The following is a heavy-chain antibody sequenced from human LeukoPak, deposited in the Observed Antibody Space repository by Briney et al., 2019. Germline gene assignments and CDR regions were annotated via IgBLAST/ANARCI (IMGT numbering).Heavy chain of an antibody. CDR3: SEGYFEPFDH. D-gene: IGHD2/OR15-2a*01. V-gene: IGHV4-59*02. Sequence: SETLSLTCVVSGASVSSSHWNWIRQLPGKGLEWIGCLSYTGKTDYNPSLTSRVTISLDTSKNQVSLKLRSVTAADTGVYYCSEGYFEPFDHWGQGALVTVSS. J-gene: IGHJ4*02. CDR1: GASVSSSH. CDR2: LSYTGKT.